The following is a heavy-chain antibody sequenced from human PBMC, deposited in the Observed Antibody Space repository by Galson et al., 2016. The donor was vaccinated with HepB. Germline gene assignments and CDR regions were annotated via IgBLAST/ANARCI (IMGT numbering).Heavy chain of an antibody. D-gene: IGHD2-15*01. V-gene: IGHV6-1*01. CDR3: ARGHLVVPFSFYFDY. CDR2: TYYRSKWYN. Sequence: CAISGDSVSSNSATWNWIRQSPSRGLGWLGRTYYRSKWYNDYALSVKSRITINPDTSKNQFSLQLNSVTPADTAVYYCARGHLVVPFSFYFDYWGQGSLVTVSS. CDR1: GDSVSSNSAT. J-gene: IGHJ4*02.